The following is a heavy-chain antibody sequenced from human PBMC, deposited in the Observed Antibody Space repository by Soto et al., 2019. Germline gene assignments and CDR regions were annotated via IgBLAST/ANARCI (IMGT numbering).Heavy chain of an antibody. D-gene: IGHD3-9*01. CDR3: ARGGYYDILPGSLPPFDY. V-gene: IGHV1-69*12. J-gene: IGHJ4*02. CDR1: GGTFSSYA. CDR2: IIPIFSTG. Sequence: QVQLVQSGAEVKKPGSSVKVSCKASGGTFSSYAISWVRQAPGQGLEWMGGIIPIFSTGNYAQKFQGRVTITADESTSTAYMELSSLRSEDTAVYYWARGGYYDILPGSLPPFDYWGQGPLVTVSS.